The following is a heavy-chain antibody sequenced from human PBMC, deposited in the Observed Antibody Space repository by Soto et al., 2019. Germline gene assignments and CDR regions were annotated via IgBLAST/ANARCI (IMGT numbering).Heavy chain of an antibody. D-gene: IGHD5-18*01. CDR1: GGSFSGYY. J-gene: IGHJ3*02. CDR2: INHSGST. CDR3: ARGYVDTAMDRAFDI. V-gene: IGHV4-34*01. Sequence: QVQLQQWGAGLLKPSETLSLTCAVYGGSFSGYYWSWIRQPPGKGLEWIGEINHSGSTNYNPSLKSRVTISVDTSKNQFSLKLSSVTAADTAVYYCARGYVDTAMDRAFDIWGQGTMVTVSS.